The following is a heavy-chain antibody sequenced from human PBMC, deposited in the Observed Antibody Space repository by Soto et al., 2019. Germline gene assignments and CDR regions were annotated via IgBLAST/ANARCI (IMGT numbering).Heavy chain of an antibody. CDR2: ISGSGGRI. V-gene: IGHV3-23*01. CDR1: GFTFSTYA. CDR3: AKRDYSDSSGYASLFDY. J-gene: IGHJ4*02. D-gene: IGHD3-22*01. Sequence: EVQLLESGGGLVQPGGSLRLSCAASGFTFSTYAMAWVRQAPGQGLEWVSGISGSGGRIYYADSVQGRFTISGDNSKNTLYVQMNSLRAEDTAVYYCAKRDYSDSSGYASLFDYWGQGTLVTVSS.